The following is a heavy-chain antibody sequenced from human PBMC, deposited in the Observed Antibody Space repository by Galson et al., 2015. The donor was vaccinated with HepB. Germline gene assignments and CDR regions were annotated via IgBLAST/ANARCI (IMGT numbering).Heavy chain of an antibody. D-gene: IGHD3-10*01. CDR3: ARSPSMVRGVIALFVEN. J-gene: IGHJ4*02. Sequence: SLRLSCAASGFTVSSNYMSWVRQPPGKGLEWVSIIYSGGNTYYADSVRGRFTISRDSSKNTLYLQMTSLRAEDTALYYCARSPSMVRGVIALFVENWGQGTLVTVSS. CDR1: GFTVSSNY. V-gene: IGHV3-66*02. CDR2: IYSGGNT.